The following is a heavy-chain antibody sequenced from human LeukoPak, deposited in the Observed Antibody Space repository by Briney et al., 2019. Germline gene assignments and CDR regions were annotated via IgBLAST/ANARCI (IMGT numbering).Heavy chain of an antibody. CDR3: ARADADIPNWFDP. Sequence: GASVKVSCKASGGTFGSYAISWVRQAPGQGLEWMGGIIPIFGTANYAQKFQGRVTITADESTSTAYMELSSLRSEDTAVYYCARADADIPNWFDPWGQGTLVTVSS. J-gene: IGHJ5*02. D-gene: IGHD2-2*02. V-gene: IGHV1-69*13. CDR2: IIPIFGTA. CDR1: GGTFGSYA.